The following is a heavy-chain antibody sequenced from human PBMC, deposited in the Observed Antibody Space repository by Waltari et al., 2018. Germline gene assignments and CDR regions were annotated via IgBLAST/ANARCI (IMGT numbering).Heavy chain of an antibody. CDR3: ARDSNSPGAFDI. Sequence: QVQLQESGPGLVKPSETLSLTCTVSGGSISSYYWSWIRQPAGKGLEWIGRIYTSASTNYTPSLKSRVTMSVDTSKNPFSLKLSSVTAADTAVYYCARDSNSPGAFDIWGQGTMVTVSS. D-gene: IGHD6-13*01. V-gene: IGHV4-4*07. J-gene: IGHJ3*02. CDR1: GGSISSYY. CDR2: IYTSAST.